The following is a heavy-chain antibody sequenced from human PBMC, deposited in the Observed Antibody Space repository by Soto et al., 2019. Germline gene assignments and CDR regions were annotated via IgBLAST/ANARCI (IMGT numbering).Heavy chain of an antibody. CDR2: IYYSGST. Sequence: SETLSLTCTVSGGSISSGGYYWSWIRQHPGKGLEWIGYIYYSGSTYYNPSLKSRVTISVDTSKNQFSLKLSSVTAADTAVYYCARDRLLLNAFDIWGQGTMVTVSS. J-gene: IGHJ3*02. CDR1: GGSISSGGYY. CDR3: ARDRLLLNAFDI. D-gene: IGHD2-15*01. V-gene: IGHV4-31*03.